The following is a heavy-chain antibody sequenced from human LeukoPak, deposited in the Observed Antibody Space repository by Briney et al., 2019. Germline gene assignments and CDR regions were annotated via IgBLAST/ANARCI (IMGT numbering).Heavy chain of an antibody. CDR2: MNPNSSNT. CDR3: ARGGGRIAARVFDY. J-gene: IGHJ4*02. D-gene: IGHD6-6*01. CDR1: GSTFTSYD. V-gene: IGHV1-8*01. Sequence: ASVTVSFKASGSTFTSYDINWVRQAPGQGLEWKGWMNPNSSNTGYAQKFRGRVTMTRNTSISTAYMELSSLRSEDTAVYCCARGGGRIAARVFDYWGQGSLGSVSS.